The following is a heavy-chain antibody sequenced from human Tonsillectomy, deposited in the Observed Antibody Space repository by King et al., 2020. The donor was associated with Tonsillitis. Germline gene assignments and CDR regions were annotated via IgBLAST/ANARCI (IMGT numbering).Heavy chain of an antibody. CDR1: GFTFSSSA. J-gene: IGHJ4*02. CDR3: AKVVSTAMVYYFDY. V-gene: IGHV3-23*04. D-gene: IGHD5-18*01. CDR2: ISGSGGTT. Sequence: VQLVESGGGLVQPGGSLRLSCAASGFTFSSSAMAWVRQAPGKGLEWVSGISGSGGTTYYADSVKGRFTISRDNSKNTLYLQMNILETEDRDLYYCAKVVSTAMVYYFDYWGQGTLVTVSS.